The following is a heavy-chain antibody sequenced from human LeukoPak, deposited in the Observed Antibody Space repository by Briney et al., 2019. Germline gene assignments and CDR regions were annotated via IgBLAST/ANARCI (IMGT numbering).Heavy chain of an antibody. V-gene: IGHV3-7*01. CDR2: IKQDGNEK. CDR1: GFRFNTYW. J-gene: IGHJ4*02. Sequence: GGSLRLSCAASGFRFNTYWMSWVRQAPGKGLEWVANIKQDGNEKYYADSVKGRFTISRDNGKNSLDLQMNSLRADDTAVYYCARDTLGEGEDANYAVYYFDYWGQGTVVTVSS. D-gene: IGHD4/OR15-4a*01. CDR3: ARDTLGEGEDANYAVYYFDY.